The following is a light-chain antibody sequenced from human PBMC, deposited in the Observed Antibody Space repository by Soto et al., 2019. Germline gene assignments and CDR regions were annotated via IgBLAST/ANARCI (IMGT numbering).Light chain of an antibody. J-gene: IGLJ2*01. CDR1: SSDVGKYSY. CDR2: EVS. V-gene: IGLV2-14*01. Sequence: QSVLTQPASESGSPGQSITISCTGTSSDVGKYSYVSCYQQHPAKAPKLMIFEVSNRPSGVSNRFSGSKSGNTASLTISGLQAEDEADYYCSSYTGSSINTVVFGGGTKLTVL. CDR3: SSYTGSSINTVV.